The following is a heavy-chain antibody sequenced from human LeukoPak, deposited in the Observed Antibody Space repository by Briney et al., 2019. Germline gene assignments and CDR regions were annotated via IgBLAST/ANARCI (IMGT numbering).Heavy chain of an antibody. CDR3: ARGFLDIVAPEVC. Sequence: GESLKISCKGSGYSFTSYWISWVRQMPGKGLEWMGRIDPSDSYTNYSPSFQGHVTISADKSISTAYLQWSSLKASDTAVYYCARGFLDIVAPEVCWGQGTLVTVSS. J-gene: IGHJ4*02. D-gene: IGHD5-12*01. CDR1: GYSFTSYW. V-gene: IGHV5-10-1*01. CDR2: IDPSDSYT.